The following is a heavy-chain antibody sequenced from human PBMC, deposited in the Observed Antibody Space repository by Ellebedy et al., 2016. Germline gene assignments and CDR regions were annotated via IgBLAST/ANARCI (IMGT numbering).Heavy chain of an antibody. Sequence: GGSLRLSXAASGFTLSDYSMNWVRQAPGKGLEWVSSITSSSSYIFYADSVKGRFTISRDNAKNSLYLQMNSLRAEDTAVYYCARVESTVSLNWFDPWGQGTLVTVSS. CDR3: ARVESTVSLNWFDP. D-gene: IGHD3-3*01. J-gene: IGHJ5*02. CDR1: GFTLSDYS. V-gene: IGHV3-21*01. CDR2: ITSSSSYI.